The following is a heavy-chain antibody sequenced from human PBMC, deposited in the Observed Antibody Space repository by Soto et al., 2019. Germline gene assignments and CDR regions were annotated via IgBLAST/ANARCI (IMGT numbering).Heavy chain of an antibody. J-gene: IGHJ3*02. CDR2: IYYSGST. D-gene: IGHD1-26*01. CDR1: GGSISSGGYY. Sequence: SETLSLTCTVSGGSISSGGYYWSWIRQHPGKGLEWIGYIYYSGSTYYNPSLKSRVTISVDTSKNQFSLKLSSVTAADTAVYYCARQGGWRNAFDIWGQGTMVTVSS. V-gene: IGHV4-31*03. CDR3: ARQGGWRNAFDI.